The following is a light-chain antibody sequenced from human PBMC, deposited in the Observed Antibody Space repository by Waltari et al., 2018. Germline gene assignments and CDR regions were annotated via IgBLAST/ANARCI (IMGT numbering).Light chain of an antibody. CDR1: LSVLYSSNNKNY. Sequence: DIVMTQSPDSLAVSLGERATINCKSSLSVLYSSNNKNYVAWYQQKPGQPPKLLIYWASTRESGVPDRFSGSGSGTDFALTISSLQAEDVAVYYCQQYYITPPTFGQGTRLEIK. V-gene: IGKV4-1*01. CDR2: WAS. CDR3: QQYYITPPT. J-gene: IGKJ5*01.